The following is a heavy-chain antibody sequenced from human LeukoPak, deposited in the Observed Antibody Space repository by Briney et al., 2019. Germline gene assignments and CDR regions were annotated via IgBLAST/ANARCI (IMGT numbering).Heavy chain of an antibody. CDR1: GYTFTGYY. CDR3: ARTLEWLAPRDAFDI. J-gene: IGHJ3*02. V-gene: IGHV1-2*02. CDR2: INPNSGGP. Sequence: GASVKVSCKASGYTFTGYYIHWVRQAPGQGLEWMGWINPNSGGPNYTQKFQGRVTMTRDTSISTAYMELSRLKSDDTAVYYCARTLEWLAPRDAFDIWGQGTMVTVSS. D-gene: IGHD6-19*01.